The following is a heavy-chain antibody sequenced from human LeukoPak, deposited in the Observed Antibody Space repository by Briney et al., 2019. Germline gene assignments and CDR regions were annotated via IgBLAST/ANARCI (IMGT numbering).Heavy chain of an antibody. CDR3: ARDPLLDGASPQEEAFDI. CDR2: INSDGSST. V-gene: IGHV3-74*01. Sequence: AGGSLRLSCAASGFTFSRYWVHWVRQAPGKGLVWVSRINSDGSSTSYADSVKGRFTISRDNAKNTLYLQMNSLRAEDTAVYFCARDPLLDGASPQEEAFDIWGQGTMVTVSS. CDR1: GFTFSRYW. D-gene: IGHD5-24*01. J-gene: IGHJ3*02.